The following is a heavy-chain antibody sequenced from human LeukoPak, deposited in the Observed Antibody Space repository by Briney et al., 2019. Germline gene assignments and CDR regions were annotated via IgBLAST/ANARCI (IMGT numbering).Heavy chain of an antibody. D-gene: IGHD3/OR15-3a*01. V-gene: IGHV4-39*01. CDR1: GVSISSSNSY. CDR2: IYYSGNT. CDR3: ARQTGSGLFILP. J-gene: IGHJ4*02. Sequence: NPSETLSLTCTVSGVSISSSNSYLGWIRQPPGTGLEWIGSIYYSGNTYYNASLKSQVSISIDTSKNQFSLRLTSVTAADTAVYYCARQTGSGLFILPGGQGTLVTVSS.